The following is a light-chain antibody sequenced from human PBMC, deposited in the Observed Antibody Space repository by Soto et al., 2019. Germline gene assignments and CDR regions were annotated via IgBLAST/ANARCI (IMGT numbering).Light chain of an antibody. Sequence: EIVMTQSPVTLSVSPGERATLSCRASQSINSNLAWYQQKPGQAPSLLIYGAFTRATGIPARFSGTGSGTEFTPTISSLQSEDLALYYCQQYNNWPLTFGQGTKVDI. CDR2: GAF. V-gene: IGKV3-15*01. CDR1: QSINSN. J-gene: IGKJ1*01. CDR3: QQYNNWPLT.